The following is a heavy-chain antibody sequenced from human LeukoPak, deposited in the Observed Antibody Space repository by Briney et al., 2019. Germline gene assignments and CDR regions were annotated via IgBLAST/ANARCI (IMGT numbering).Heavy chain of an antibody. J-gene: IGHJ4*02. D-gene: IGHD2-15*01. Sequence: GGSLRLSCAASGFSFNNYGMHWVRQAPGKGLEWVAVISYDGSNKYYADSVKGRFTISRDNSKNTLYLQMNSLRAEDTAVYYCAKDLSSVVVAATLDYWGQGTLVTVSS. V-gene: IGHV3-30*18. CDR3: AKDLSSVVVAATLDY. CDR1: GFSFNNYG. CDR2: ISYDGSNK.